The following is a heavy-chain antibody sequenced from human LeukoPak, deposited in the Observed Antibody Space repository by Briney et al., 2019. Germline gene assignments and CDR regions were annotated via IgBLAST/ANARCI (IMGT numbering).Heavy chain of an antibody. CDR2: MYSGGST. D-gene: IGHD1-26*01. V-gene: IGHV3-53*01. CDR3: ARGVGGDSRFDP. J-gene: IGHJ5*02. Sequence: GGSLRLSCAASGFIVSGNYMSWVRQAPGKGLEWVSVMYSGGSTYYADSVKGRFTISRDSSKNTLYLQMNSLRAADTAVYYCARGVGGDSRFDPWGQGTLVTVSS. CDR1: GFIVSGNY.